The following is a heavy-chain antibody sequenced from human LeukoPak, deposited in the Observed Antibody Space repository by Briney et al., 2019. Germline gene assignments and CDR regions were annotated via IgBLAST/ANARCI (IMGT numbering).Heavy chain of an antibody. Sequence: ASVKVSCKASGYTFTSYDINWVRQATGQGLEWMGWMNPNSGNTGYAQKFQGRVTMTRNTSISTAYMELSSLRSEDTAVYYCARASYYYGSGSGWFDPWGQGTLATVSS. D-gene: IGHD3-10*01. V-gene: IGHV1-8*01. CDR1: GYTFTSYD. J-gene: IGHJ5*02. CDR3: ARASYYYGSGSGWFDP. CDR2: MNPNSGNT.